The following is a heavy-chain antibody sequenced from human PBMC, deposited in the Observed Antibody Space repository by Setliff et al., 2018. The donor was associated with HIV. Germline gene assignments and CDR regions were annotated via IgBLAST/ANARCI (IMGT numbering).Heavy chain of an antibody. CDR1: GYTFTNYG. D-gene: IGHD2-21*02. CDR2: ISSYNGNT. CDR3: ARGRFHIVVVTAMNAFDI. J-gene: IGHJ3*02. Sequence: ASVKVSCKASGYTFTNYGISWVRQAPGQGLEWMGWISSYNGNTNYAQNFQGRVTMTTDTSTSTAYMELRSLKSDDTAVYYCARGRFHIVVVTAMNAFDIWGQGTKVT. V-gene: IGHV1-18*01.